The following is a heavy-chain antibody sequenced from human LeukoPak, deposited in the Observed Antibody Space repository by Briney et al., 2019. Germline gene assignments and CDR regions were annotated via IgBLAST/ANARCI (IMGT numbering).Heavy chain of an antibody. Sequence: GGSLRLACAASGFTLSSYWMNWVRQAPGKGLVWVSRIKSDGSSTSYADSVKGRFTISRDNSKNTLYLQMNSLRAEDTAVYYCAKPLGSSWDYYYYGMDVWGQGTTVTVSS. CDR2: IKSDGSST. V-gene: IGHV3-74*01. D-gene: IGHD6-13*01. CDR3: AKPLGSSWDYYYYGMDV. J-gene: IGHJ6*02. CDR1: GFTLSSYW.